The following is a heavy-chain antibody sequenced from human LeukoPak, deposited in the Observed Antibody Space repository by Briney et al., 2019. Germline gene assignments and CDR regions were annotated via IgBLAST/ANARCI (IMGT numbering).Heavy chain of an antibody. CDR2: IIPILGIA. CDR1: GGTFSSYA. Sequence: APVKVSCKASGGTFSSYAISWVRQAPGQGLEWMGRIIPILGIANYAQKFQGRVTITADKSTSTAYMELSSLRSEDTAVYYCARELNCSSTSCRDLYYFDYWGQGTLVTVSS. CDR3: ARELNCSSTSCRDLYYFDY. J-gene: IGHJ4*02. V-gene: IGHV1-69*04. D-gene: IGHD2-2*01.